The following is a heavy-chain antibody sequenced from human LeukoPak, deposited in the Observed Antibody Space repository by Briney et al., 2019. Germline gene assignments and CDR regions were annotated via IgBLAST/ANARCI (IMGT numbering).Heavy chain of an antibody. CDR3: TTDQLVPMHTAKVLPTIVDI. Sequence: PGGSLRLSCAASGFTFSRHPMHWVRQAPGKGLEWVGRIKSKTDGGTTDYAAPVKGRFTISRDDSKNTLYLQMNSLKTEDTAVYYCTTDQLVPMHTAKVLPTIVDIWGQGTMVTVSS. V-gene: IGHV3-15*01. CDR1: GFTFSRHP. J-gene: IGHJ3*02. D-gene: IGHD5-18*01. CDR2: IKSKTDGGTT.